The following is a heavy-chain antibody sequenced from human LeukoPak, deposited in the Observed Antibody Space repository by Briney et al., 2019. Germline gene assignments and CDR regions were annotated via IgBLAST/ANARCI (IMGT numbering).Heavy chain of an antibody. D-gene: IGHD3-16*01. V-gene: IGHV4-39*01. CDR3: ARHPEGDSNYYYYMDV. CDR1: GGSISSSSYY. CDR2: IYYSGST. Sequence: SGTLSLTCTVSGGSISSSSYYWGWIRQPPGKGLEWIGSIYYSGSTYYNPSLKSRVTISVDTSKNQFSLKLSSVTAADTAVYYCARHPEGDSNYYYYMDVWGKGTTVTVSS. J-gene: IGHJ6*03.